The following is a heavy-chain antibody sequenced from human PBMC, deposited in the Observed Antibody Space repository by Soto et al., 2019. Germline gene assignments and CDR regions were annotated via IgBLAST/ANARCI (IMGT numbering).Heavy chain of an antibody. V-gene: IGHV3-23*01. CDR2: ISGGGGST. Sequence: GGSLRLSCAVSGFPFSSYVMTWVRQAPGKGLEWVSVISGGGGSTNYAESVNGRFTISRDNSENTLYLQMNSLRAEDTAVYYCAKAVTLVRGINPYSYGLDVWGQGTTVTVSS. CDR3: AKAVTLVRGINPYSYGLDV. CDR1: GFPFSSYV. D-gene: IGHD3-10*01. J-gene: IGHJ6*02.